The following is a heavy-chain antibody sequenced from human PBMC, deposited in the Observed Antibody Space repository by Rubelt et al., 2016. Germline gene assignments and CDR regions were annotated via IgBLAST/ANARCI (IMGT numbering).Heavy chain of an antibody. J-gene: IGHJ4*02. CDR3: ARVRGPYGDYVDY. V-gene: IGHV4-59*01. CDR2: IYYSGST. Sequence: QVQLQESGPGLVKPSETLSLTCTVSGGSISSYYWSWIRQPPGKGLEWIGYIYYSGSTNYNPSLKSRVTISVDTPKNQFSLKLSSVTAADTAVYYRARVRGPYGDYVDYWGQGTLVTVSS. D-gene: IGHD4-17*01. CDR1: GGSISSYY.